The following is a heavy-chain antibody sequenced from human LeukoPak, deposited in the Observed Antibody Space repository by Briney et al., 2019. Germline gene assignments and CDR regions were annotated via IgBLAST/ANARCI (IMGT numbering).Heavy chain of an antibody. V-gene: IGHV1-69*13. CDR2: IIPIFGTA. J-gene: IGHJ6*03. CDR1: GGTFSSYA. Sequence: GASVKVSCKVSGGTFSSYAISWVRQAPGQGLEWMGGIIPIFGTANYAQKFQGRVTITADESTSTAYMELSSLRSEDTAVYYCARAYGSGIHNKYYYYYMDVWGKGTTVTISS. CDR3: ARAYGSGIHNKYYYYYMDV. D-gene: IGHD3-10*01.